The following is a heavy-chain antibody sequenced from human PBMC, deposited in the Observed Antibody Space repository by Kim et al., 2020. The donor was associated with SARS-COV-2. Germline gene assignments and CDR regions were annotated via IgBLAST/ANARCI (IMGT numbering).Heavy chain of an antibody. CDR1: GYTFTTYA. CDR3: ARGASITAFGVVLTYDAFNL. J-gene: IGHJ3*01. Sequence: ASVKVSCKASGYTFTTYAMNWVRQAPGQGLEWMGGINTNTGNPTYARDFTGRFVFSLDTSVSTAYLQISSLKAEDTAVYYCARGASITAFGVVLTYDAFNLWGQGTVVTVSS. CDR2: INTNTGNP. V-gene: IGHV7-4-1*02. D-gene: IGHD3-3*01.